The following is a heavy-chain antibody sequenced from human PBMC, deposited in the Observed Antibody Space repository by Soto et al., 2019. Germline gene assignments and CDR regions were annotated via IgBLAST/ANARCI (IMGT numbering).Heavy chain of an antibody. CDR3: ERDLRTEIRGFGGVTPIDS. D-gene: IGHD3-16*01. CDR2: ISAYNGNT. Sequence: QVQLVQSGAEVKKPGASVKVSCKASGYTFTSYGISWVRQAPGQGLEWMGWISAYNGNTNYAQNLQGRVTMTTGTPTSTAYMELRSLRSDDTAVYYCERDLRTEIRGFGGVTPIDSRGQGTLVT. CDR1: GYTFTSYG. V-gene: IGHV1-18*04. J-gene: IGHJ4*02.